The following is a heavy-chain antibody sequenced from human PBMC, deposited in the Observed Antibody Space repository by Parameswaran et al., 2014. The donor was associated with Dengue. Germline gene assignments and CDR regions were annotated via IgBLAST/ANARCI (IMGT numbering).Heavy chain of an antibody. CDR3: ARGEYYDSSGYRGGGVYYGMDV. CDR1: GGSVQWLL. CDR2: IYYSGST. Sequence: SETLSLTCAVYGGSVQWLLLELDPAAPGKGLEWIGYIYYSGSTNYNPSLKSRVTISVDTSKNQFSLKLSSVTAADTAVYYCARGEYYDSSGYRGGGVYYGMDVWGQGTTVTVSS. J-gene: IGHJ6*02. D-gene: IGHD3-22*01. V-gene: IGHV4-59*02.